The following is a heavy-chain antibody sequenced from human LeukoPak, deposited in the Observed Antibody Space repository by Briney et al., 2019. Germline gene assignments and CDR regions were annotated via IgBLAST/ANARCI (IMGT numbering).Heavy chain of an antibody. CDR3: ARAGPYYDFWRGDNWFDP. D-gene: IGHD3-3*01. J-gene: IGHJ5*02. CDR1: GGSISSGDYY. V-gene: IGHV4-30-4*08. Sequence: SETLSLTCTVSGGSISSGDYYWSWIRQPPGKGLEWIGYIYYSGSTYYNPSLKSRVTISVDTSKNQFSLKLSSVTAADTAVYYCARAGPYYDFWRGDNWFDPWGQGTLVTVSS. CDR2: IYYSGST.